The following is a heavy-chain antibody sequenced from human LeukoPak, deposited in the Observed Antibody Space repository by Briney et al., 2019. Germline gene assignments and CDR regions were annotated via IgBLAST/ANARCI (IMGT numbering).Heavy chain of an antibody. CDR3: ARGVTPAYYYGSGSHNWFDP. CDR2: MNPHRGNT. V-gene: IGHV1-8*01. CDR1: GYTFTSYD. Sequence: ASVKVSCKASGYTFTSYDINWVRQATGQGLEWMGWMNPHRGNTDYAQKFQGRVTMTRNTSINTAYMELSSLRSDDTAVYYCARGVTPAYYYGSGSHNWFDPWGQGTLVTVSS. D-gene: IGHD3-10*01. J-gene: IGHJ5*02.